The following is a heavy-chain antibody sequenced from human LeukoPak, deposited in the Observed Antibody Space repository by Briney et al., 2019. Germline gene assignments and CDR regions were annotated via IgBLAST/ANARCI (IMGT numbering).Heavy chain of an antibody. V-gene: IGHV3-30-3*01. CDR3: ARGSSGWYPSTWYYYGMDV. CDR1: GFTFSSYA. CDR2: ISYDGSNK. J-gene: IGHJ6*02. Sequence: GGSLRLSCAASGFTFSSYAMHWVRQAPGKGLEWVAVISYDGSNKYYADSVKGRFTISRDNSKNTLYLQMNSLRAEDTAVYYCARGSSGWYPSTWYYYGMDVWGQGTTVTVSS. D-gene: IGHD6-19*01.